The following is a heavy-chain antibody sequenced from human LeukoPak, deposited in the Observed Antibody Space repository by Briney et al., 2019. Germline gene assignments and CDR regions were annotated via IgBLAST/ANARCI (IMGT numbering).Heavy chain of an antibody. CDR3: ARETGYDSASDY. CDR2: ISSSSSYI. D-gene: IGHD1-14*01. V-gene: IGHV3-21*01. CDR1: GFTFSSYS. Sequence: KPGGSLRLSCAASGFTFSSYSMNWVRQAPGKALEWVSSISSSSSYIYYADSVKGRFTISRDNAKNSLYLQMNSLRAEDTAVYYCARETGYDSASDYWDQGTLVTVSS. J-gene: IGHJ4*02.